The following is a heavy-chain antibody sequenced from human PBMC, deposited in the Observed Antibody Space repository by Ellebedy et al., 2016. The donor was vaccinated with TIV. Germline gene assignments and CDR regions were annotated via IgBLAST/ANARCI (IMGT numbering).Heavy chain of an antibody. CDR1: GFTFSGYG. CDR2: ISYGGTNK. D-gene: IGHD3-22*01. CDR3: ARGNNFHDSSPPHH. Sequence: GGSLRLXCAASGFTFSGYGMHCVRQAPGKGLEWVAVISYGGTNKFYADSVKGRFTISRDNYKSTLYLQVNSLRAEDTAVYYCARGNNFHDSSPPHHWGQGTLVTVSS. J-gene: IGHJ5*02. V-gene: IGHV3-30*03.